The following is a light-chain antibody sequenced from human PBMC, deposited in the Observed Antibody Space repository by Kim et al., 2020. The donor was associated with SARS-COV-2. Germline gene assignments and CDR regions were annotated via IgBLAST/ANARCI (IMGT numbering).Light chain of an antibody. CDR3: QKYNIAPLT. Sequence: DIQMTQSPSSLSASVGDRVTITCRASHAISHYLVWYQQKPGKVPKLLIYAASTLQSGVPSRFSGSGSGTDFTLTISSLQPEDVATYYCQKYNIAPLTFGQGTPVEIK. J-gene: IGKJ1*01. V-gene: IGKV1-27*01. CDR1: HAISHY. CDR2: AAS.